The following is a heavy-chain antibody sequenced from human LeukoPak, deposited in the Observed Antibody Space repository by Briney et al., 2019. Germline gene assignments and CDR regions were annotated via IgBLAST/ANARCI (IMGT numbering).Heavy chain of an antibody. D-gene: IGHD2-2*01. J-gene: IGHJ5*02. CDR1: GYTFTRYG. CDR2: ISAYNGET. CDR3: ARLAEDIVVVPAADNWFDP. V-gene: IGHV1-18*01. Sequence: ASVKVSCKASGYTFTRYGITWVRQAPGQGLEWMGWISAYNGETNFAQKVQGRVTMTTDTSTSTAYMELRSLRSDDTAVYYCARLAEDIVVVPAADNWFDPWGQGTLVTVSS.